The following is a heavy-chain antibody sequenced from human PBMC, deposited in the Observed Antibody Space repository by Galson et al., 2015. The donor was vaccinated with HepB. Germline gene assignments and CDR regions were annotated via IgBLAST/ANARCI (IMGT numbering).Heavy chain of an antibody. D-gene: IGHD4-23*01. J-gene: IGHJ4*02. CDR1: GFTVSNEY. CDR2: IYSGGGT. CDR3: VRDVGGNPVGIDY. V-gene: IGHV3-53*01. Sequence: SLRLSCAASGFTVSNEYMSWVRQAPGKGLEWVSVIYSGGGTYYGDSVKGRFTISRDKSKNTLYLHMNSLKAEDTAVYYCVRDVGGNPVGIDYWGQGTLVTVSS.